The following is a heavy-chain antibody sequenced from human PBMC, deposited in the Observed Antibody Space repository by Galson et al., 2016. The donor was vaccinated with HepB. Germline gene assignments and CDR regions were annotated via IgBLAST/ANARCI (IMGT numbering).Heavy chain of an antibody. J-gene: IGHJ4*02. CDR2: IYYSGRT. V-gene: IGHV4-39*01. CDR1: GGSISSSSYF. Sequence: ETLSLTCTFSGGSISSSSYFWGWIRQPPGKGLEWIGSIYYSGRTYNNPSLKSRVTMSVDTSKNYFSLKLTSVTAADTAVYYCARQTITAAGDYWGQGTLVTVSS. CDR3: ARQTITAAGDY. D-gene: IGHD6-13*01.